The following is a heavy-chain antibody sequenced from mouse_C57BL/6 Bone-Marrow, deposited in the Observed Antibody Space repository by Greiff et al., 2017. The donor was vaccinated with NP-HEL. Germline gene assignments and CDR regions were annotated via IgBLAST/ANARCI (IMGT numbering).Heavy chain of an antibody. CDR3: ARMELIYYDYVWFAY. CDR1: GFSLSTFGMG. Sequence: QVTLKVSGPGILQPSQTLSLTCSFSGFSLSTFGMGVGWIRQPSGKGLEWLAHIWWDDDKYYNPAVKSRLTISKDTSKNQVFLKIANVDTADTATYYCARMELIYYDYVWFAYWGQGTLVTVSA. CDR2: IWWDDDK. J-gene: IGHJ3*01. V-gene: IGHV8-8*01. D-gene: IGHD2-4*01.